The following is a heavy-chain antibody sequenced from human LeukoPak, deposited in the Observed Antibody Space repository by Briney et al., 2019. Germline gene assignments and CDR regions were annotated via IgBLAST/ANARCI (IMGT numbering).Heavy chain of an antibody. D-gene: IGHD1-26*01. CDR2: ISSSSSYI. V-gene: IGHV3-21*01. CDR3: AREARGWELRGYYFDY. J-gene: IGHJ4*02. CDR1: GFTYSHYG. Sequence: PGGTLRLSCVASGFTYSHYGMNWVRQAPGKGLEWVSSISSSSSYIYYADSVKGRFTISRDNAKNSLYLQMNSLRAEDTAVYYCAREARGWELRGYYFDYWGQGTLVTVSS.